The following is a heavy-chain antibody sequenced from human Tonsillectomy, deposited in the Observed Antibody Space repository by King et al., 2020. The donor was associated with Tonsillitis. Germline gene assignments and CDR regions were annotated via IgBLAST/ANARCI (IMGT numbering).Heavy chain of an antibody. V-gene: IGHV3-48*01. CDR3: ARDSNWAFDY. J-gene: IGHJ4*02. D-gene: IGHD7-27*01. CDR2: IGSNSRKK. Sequence: VQLVESGGGLVQPGGSLRLSCAASGFTFSDYSMNWVRQAPGKGLEWGSYIGSNSRKKNYAASLKGRFTISRDDAKNSLYLQMNSLRAEDTAVYFCARDSNWAFDYWGQGTLVTVSS. CDR1: GFTFSDYS.